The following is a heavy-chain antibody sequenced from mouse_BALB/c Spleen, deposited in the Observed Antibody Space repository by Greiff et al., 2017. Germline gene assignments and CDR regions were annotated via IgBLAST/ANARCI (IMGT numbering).Heavy chain of an antibody. V-gene: IGHV5-9-3*01. CDR3: ARQYYGSSLDY. J-gene: IGHJ2*01. CDR2: ISSGGSYT. Sequence: EVQLVESGGGLVKPGGSLKLSCAASGFTFSSYAMSWVHQTPEKRLEWVATISSGGSYTYYPDSVKGRFTISRDNAKNTLYLQMSSLRSEDTAMYYCARQYYGSSLDYWGQGTTLTVSS. D-gene: IGHD1-1*01. CDR1: GFTFSSYA.